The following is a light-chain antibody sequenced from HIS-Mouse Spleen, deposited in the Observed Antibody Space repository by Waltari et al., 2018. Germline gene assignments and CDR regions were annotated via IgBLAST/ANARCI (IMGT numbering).Light chain of an antibody. V-gene: IGLV2-14*03. J-gene: IGLJ1*01. CDR1: SSDVGGYNY. CDR2: DVS. CDR3: SSYTSSSTYV. Sequence: QSALTQPASVSGSPGQSITISCTGTSSDVGGYNYVSWYQQHPGKAPKLMIYDVSNLHSWVSTLFSGFKSGHTASLTISRLQTVDESDYYCSSYTSSSTYVFGTGTKVTVL.